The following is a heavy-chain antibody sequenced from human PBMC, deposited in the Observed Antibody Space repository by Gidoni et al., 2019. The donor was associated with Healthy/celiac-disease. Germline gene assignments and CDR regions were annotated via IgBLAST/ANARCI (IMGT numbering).Heavy chain of an antibody. CDR2: IWYDGSNK. Sequence: QVQLVESGGGVVQPGRSLRLSCAASGFTFSSYGMHWVRQAPGKGLEWVAVIWYDGSNKYYADSVKGRFTISRDNSKNTLYLQMNSLRAEDTAVYYCARDRGNYVFDVLEHWGQGTLVTVSS. CDR3: ARDRGNYVFDVLEH. CDR1: GFTFSSYG. V-gene: IGHV3-33*01. J-gene: IGHJ4*02. D-gene: IGHD4-4*01.